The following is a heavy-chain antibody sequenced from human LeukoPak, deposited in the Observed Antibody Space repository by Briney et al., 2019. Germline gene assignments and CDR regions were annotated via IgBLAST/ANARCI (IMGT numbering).Heavy chain of an antibody. Sequence: GGSLRLSCAASGFTFTDYYMSWIRQAPGKGLEWVAYISTTNNMSYSDSVKGRFTISRDNAKNSLYLQMNSLRADDTAVYYCAREGPPFGSWGQGALVTVSS. CDR1: GFTFTDYY. CDR2: ISTTNNM. J-gene: IGHJ4*02. CDR3: AREGPPFGS. V-gene: IGHV3-11*01.